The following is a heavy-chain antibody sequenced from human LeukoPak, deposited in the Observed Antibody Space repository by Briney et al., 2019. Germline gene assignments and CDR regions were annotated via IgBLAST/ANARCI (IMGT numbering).Heavy chain of an antibody. CDR1: GFTFADYG. D-gene: IGHD2-21*02. Sequence: GRSLRLSCAASGFTFADYGTQWVRQAPGRGLEWVSGISWNSGSLGYADSVKGRFTISRDNAKNSLYLQMNSLRAEDTALYYCAKAGYCGGDCYSFDSWGQGTLVTVSS. CDR3: AKAGYCGGDCYSFDS. CDR2: ISWNSGSL. J-gene: IGHJ4*02. V-gene: IGHV3-9*01.